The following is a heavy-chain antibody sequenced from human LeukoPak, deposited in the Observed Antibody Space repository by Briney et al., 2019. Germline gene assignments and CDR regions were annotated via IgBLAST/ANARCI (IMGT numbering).Heavy chain of an antibody. CDR2: ISYDGSNK. V-gene: IGHV3-30-3*02. Sequence: PGGSLRLSCAASGFTFSSYAMHWVRQAPGKGLEWVAVISYDGSNKYYADSVKGRFTISRDNSKNTLYLQMNSLRAEDTAVYYCAKHSSSWYFDYWGQGTLVTVSS. J-gene: IGHJ4*02. CDR3: AKHSSSWYFDY. CDR1: GFTFSSYA. D-gene: IGHD6-13*01.